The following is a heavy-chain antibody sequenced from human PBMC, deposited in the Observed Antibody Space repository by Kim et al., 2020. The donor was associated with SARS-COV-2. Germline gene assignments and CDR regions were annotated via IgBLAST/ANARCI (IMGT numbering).Heavy chain of an antibody. V-gene: IGHV3-13*01. J-gene: IGHJ4*02. D-gene: IGHD3-10*01. Sequence: GGSLRLSCAASGFTFSSYDMHWVRQATGKGLEWVSAIGTAGDTYYPGSVKGRFTISRENAKNSLYLQMNSLRAGDTAVYYCARGRNIRLWGSTMVRGVPDFDYWGQGTLVTVSS. CDR3: ARGRNIRLWGSTMVRGVPDFDY. CDR1: GFTFSSYD. CDR2: IGTAGDT.